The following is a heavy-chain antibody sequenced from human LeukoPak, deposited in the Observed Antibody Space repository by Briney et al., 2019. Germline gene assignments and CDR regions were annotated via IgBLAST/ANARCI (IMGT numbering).Heavy chain of an antibody. Sequence: GGSLRLSCAASGFSFSSDWMSWVRQAPGKGLEWVANIKQDGSEKYYVDSVKGRFTIPRDNAKNSLYLQMNSLRAEDTAVYYCARAVSGGRTIDYWGQGTLVTVSS. J-gene: IGHJ4*02. CDR2: IKQDGSEK. CDR3: ARAVSGGRTIDY. CDR1: GFSFSSDW. V-gene: IGHV3-7*04. D-gene: IGHD1-14*01.